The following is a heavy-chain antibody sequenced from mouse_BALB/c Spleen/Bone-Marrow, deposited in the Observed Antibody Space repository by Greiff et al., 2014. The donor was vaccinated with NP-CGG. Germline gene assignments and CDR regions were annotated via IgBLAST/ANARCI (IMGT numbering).Heavy chain of an antibody. CDR1: GFSLTNYG. CDR2: IWADGST. D-gene: IGHD1-1*01. Sequence: QVQLQQSGPGLVAPSQSLSITCTVSGFSLTNYGVHWVRQPPGKGLEWLGVIWADGSTNYNSALMSRLSISKDNSKSQVFFKMNSLQTDDTAMYYCARVTTGAGAMDYWGQGTSVTVSS. CDR3: ARVTTGAGAMDY. J-gene: IGHJ4*01. V-gene: IGHV2-9*02.